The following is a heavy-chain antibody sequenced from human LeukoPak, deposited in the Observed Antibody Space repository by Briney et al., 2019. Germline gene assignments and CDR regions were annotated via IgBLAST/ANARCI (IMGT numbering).Heavy chain of an antibody. CDR2: INHSGST. D-gene: IGHD6-13*01. J-gene: IGHJ5*02. CDR3: ARGPQHLGVDP. CDR1: GGSFSGYY. Sequence: SETLSLTCAVYGGSFSGYYWSWIRQPPGKGLEWIGEINHSGSTNYNPSLKSRVTISVDTSKNQFSLELSSVTAADTAVYYCARGPQHLGVDPWGQGTLVTVSS. V-gene: IGHV4-34*01.